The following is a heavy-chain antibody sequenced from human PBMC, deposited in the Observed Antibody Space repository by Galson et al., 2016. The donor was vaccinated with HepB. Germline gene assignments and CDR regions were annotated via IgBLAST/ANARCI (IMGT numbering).Heavy chain of an antibody. CDR3: AGDYIVFVSAFDI. Sequence: SVKVSCKASGYTFTTYGISWVRQAPGQGLEWVGWISAYTGDTQYAQKFQGRLTMTTDTSTNIAYMELRGLRHDDTAVYFCAGDYIVFVSAFDIWGQGTLVTVSS. CDR1: GYTFTTYG. J-gene: IGHJ3*02. V-gene: IGHV1-18*01. CDR2: ISAYTGDT. D-gene: IGHD3-3*01.